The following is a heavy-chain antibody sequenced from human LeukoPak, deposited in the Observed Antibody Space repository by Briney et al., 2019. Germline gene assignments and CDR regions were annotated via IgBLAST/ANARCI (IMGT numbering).Heavy chain of an antibody. Sequence: GGSLRLSCGASGFTFSSYAMSWVRQAPGKELEWVSFITYSGGSTYYADSVKGRFTISRDNSKYTLYLQMNSLRDEDTAVYYCARVEYYDRTGHAFRPWYFDLWGRDTLVTVSS. J-gene: IGHJ2*01. V-gene: IGHV3-23*01. CDR2: ITYSGGST. D-gene: IGHD3-22*01. CDR1: GFTFSSYA. CDR3: ARVEYYDRTGHAFRPWYFDL.